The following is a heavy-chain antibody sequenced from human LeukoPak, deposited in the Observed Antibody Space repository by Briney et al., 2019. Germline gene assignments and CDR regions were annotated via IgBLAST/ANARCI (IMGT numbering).Heavy chain of an antibody. CDR3: ARFTSSRAWAQYFQH. D-gene: IGHD5/OR15-5a*01. V-gene: IGHV3-23*01. Sequence: PGGSLRLSCAASGFTFSSYGMSWVRQTPGKGLEWVSSISSSGDGTVYADSVKGRVTISRDNSKNTLYLQMNSLRAEDTAVYYCARFTSSRAWAQYFQHWGQGTLVTVSS. J-gene: IGHJ1*01. CDR2: ISSSGDGT. CDR1: GFTFSSYG.